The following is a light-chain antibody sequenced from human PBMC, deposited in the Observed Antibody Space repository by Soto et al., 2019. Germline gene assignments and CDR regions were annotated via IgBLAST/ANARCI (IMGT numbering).Light chain of an antibody. Sequence: DIQMTQSPSDMSASVGDRVTITCRASQDISNFLVWFQQRPGKVPKRLIYSATRLESGVPSRFSGSGSGPEFTLTISSLQPEDFATDYGLHQKCYPCTLGQGTKV. V-gene: IGKV1-17*03. CDR2: SAT. CDR3: LHQKCYPCT. J-gene: IGKJ1*01. CDR1: QDISNF.